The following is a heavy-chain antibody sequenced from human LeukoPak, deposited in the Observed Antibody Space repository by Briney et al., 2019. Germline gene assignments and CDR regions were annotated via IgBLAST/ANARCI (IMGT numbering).Heavy chain of an antibody. J-gene: IGHJ4*02. CDR1: GYTFSSYY. V-gene: IGHV1-46*01. CDR3: ARGPERGYRYGHIDS. CDR2: INPSDTSR. Sequence: ASVKVSCKASGYTFSSYYIHWVRQAPGQGLEWMGIINPSDTSRSYAQTFQDRVTLTSDMSTSTVYMELSSLRSEDTALYYCARGPERGYRYGHIDSWGQGTLVTVSS. D-gene: IGHD5-18*01.